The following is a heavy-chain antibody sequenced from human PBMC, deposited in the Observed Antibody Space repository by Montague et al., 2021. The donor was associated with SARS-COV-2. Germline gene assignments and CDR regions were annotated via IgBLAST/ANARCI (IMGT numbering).Heavy chain of an antibody. CDR2: IHHGGST. CDR3: ARLGDGVVPSPILGVGPYYSYYYMDV. CDR1: GGSFSTYS. V-gene: IGHV4-34*01. D-gene: IGHD3-10*01. J-gene: IGHJ6*03. Sequence: ETRSLTCAVHGGSFSTYSWNWIRQPPGKGLGWIGEIHHGGSTNYNPSLKSRVTISADTSKNQFSLKLTSVAAADTAVYYCARLGDGVVPSPILGVGPYYSYYYMDVWGKGTTVTVSS.